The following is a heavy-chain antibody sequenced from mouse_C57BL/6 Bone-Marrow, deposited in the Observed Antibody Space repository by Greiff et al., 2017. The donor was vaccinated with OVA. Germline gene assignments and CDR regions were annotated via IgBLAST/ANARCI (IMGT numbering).Heavy chain of an antibody. J-gene: IGHJ1*03. CDR2: ISSGSSTI. CDR1: GFTFRDYG. Sequence: VQLKESGGGLVKPGGSLKLSCAASGFTFRDYGMHWVRQAPEKGLEWVAYISSGSSTIDYADKVKGRFIISRDNAKNTRFLEMTSLRSEDTAVYYCARSNYWYFDGWGTGTTVTVSS. V-gene: IGHV5-17*01. CDR3: ARSNYWYFDG.